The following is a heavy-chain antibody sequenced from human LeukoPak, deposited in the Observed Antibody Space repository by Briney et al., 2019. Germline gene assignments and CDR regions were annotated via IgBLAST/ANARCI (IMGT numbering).Heavy chain of an antibody. CDR2: IYYSGTT. Sequence: PSETLSLTCTVSGGSISSSSYYWGWIRQPPGKGLEWIGTIYYSGTTYYNPSLESRVTISVDTSKNQFSLKLTSVTAADTAVYYCARHKMGTTRLYYFDYWGQGTLVTVSS. V-gene: IGHV4-39*01. J-gene: IGHJ4*02. CDR1: GGSISSSSYY. CDR3: ARHKMGTTRLYYFDY. D-gene: IGHD1-26*01.